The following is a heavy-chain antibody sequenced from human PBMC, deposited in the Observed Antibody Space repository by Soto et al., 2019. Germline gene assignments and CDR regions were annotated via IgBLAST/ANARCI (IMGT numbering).Heavy chain of an antibody. CDR2: ISGSGGST. Sequence: GESLKISCAASGFTFSSYAMSWVRQAPGKGLEWVSAISGSGGSTYYADSVKGRFTISRDNSKNTLYLQMNSLRAEDTAVYYCAKDPSYSSSWYGYFDYWGQGTLVTVSS. CDR1: GFTFSSYA. V-gene: IGHV3-23*01. J-gene: IGHJ4*02. D-gene: IGHD6-13*01. CDR3: AKDPSYSSSWYGYFDY.